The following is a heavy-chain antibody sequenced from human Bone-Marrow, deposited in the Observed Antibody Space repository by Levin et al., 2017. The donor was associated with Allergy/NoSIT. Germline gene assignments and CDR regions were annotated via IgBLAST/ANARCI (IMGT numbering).Heavy chain of an antibody. Sequence: ASVKVSCKASGGTFSSYAISWVRQAPGQGLEWMEGIIPIFGTANYAQKFQGRVTITADESTSTAYMELSSLRSEDTAVYYCARSHARKTPTLDYWGQGTLVTVSS. CDR2: IIPIFGTA. CDR1: GGTFSSYA. J-gene: IGHJ4*02. CDR3: ARSHARKTPTLDY. V-gene: IGHV1-69*13.